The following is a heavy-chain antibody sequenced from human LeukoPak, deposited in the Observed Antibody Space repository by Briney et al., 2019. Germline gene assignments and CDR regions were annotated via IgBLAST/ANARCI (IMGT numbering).Heavy chain of an antibody. CDR3: ARHTLVAASSFDY. J-gene: IGHJ4*02. CDR1: GGSIAGYY. Sequence: PSETLSLTCTVSGGSIAGYYWSWIRQPPGKGLEWIGYIYYSGSTNYNPSLKSRVTISVDTSKNQFSLKLSSVTAAGAAVYYCARHTLVAASSFDYWGQGTLVIVSS. D-gene: IGHD2-15*01. CDR2: IYYSGST. V-gene: IGHV4-59*08.